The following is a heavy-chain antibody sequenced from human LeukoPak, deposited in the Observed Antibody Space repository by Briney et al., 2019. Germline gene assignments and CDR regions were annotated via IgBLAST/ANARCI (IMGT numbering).Heavy chain of an antibody. CDR2: ISSSSSYI. CDR1: GFTFSSYS. D-gene: IGHD6-19*01. Sequence: PGGSLRLSCAASGFTFSSYSMNWVRQAPGKGLEWVSSISSSSSYIYYADSVKGRFTISRDNSKNTLYLQMNSLRAEDTAVYYCAKVKEQWPDYWGQGTLVTVSS. V-gene: IGHV3-21*01. J-gene: IGHJ4*02. CDR3: AKVKEQWPDY.